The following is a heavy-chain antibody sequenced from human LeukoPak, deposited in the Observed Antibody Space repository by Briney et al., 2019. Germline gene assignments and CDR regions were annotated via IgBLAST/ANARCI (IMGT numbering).Heavy chain of an antibody. CDR1: GFTFSSYA. CDR2: ISGSGGST. CDR3: ARRRPGYYYDSSGSSAPDFDY. D-gene: IGHD3-22*01. J-gene: IGHJ4*02. V-gene: IGHV3-23*01. Sequence: GGSLRLSCAASGFTFSSYAMSWVRQAPGKGLEWVSAISGSGGSTYYADSVKGRFTISRDSSKNTLYLQMNSLRAEDTAVYYCARRRPGYYYDSSGSSAPDFDYWGQGTLVTVSS.